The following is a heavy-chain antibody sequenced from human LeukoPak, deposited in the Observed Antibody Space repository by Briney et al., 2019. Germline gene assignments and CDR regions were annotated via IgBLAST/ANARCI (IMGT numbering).Heavy chain of an antibody. CDR2: INPNSGGT. D-gene: IGHD6-13*01. CDR3: ARGEQQLVSTWFDY. V-gene: IGHV1-2*02. J-gene: IGHJ4*02. Sequence: GASVKVSCKASGYTFTDYYMHWVRQAPGQGLEWMGWINPNSGGTNYAXXFQGXVSMTRDTSISTAYMELRRLRSDDTAVYYCARGEQQLVSTWFDYWGQGTLVTVSS. CDR1: GYTFTDYY.